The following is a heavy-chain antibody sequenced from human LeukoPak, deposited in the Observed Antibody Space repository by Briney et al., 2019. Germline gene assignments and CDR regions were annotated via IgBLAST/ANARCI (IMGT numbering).Heavy chain of an antibody. CDR2: IYTSGST. CDR1: GGSISSYY. D-gene: IGHD3-22*01. CDR3: ARDYDSSGYPGPGAFDI. J-gene: IGHJ3*02. V-gene: IGHV4-4*07. Sequence: SETLSLTCTVSGGSISSYYWSWIRQPAGKGLEWIGRIYTSGSTNYNPSPKSRVTMSVDTSKNQFSLKLSSVTAADTAVYYCARDYDSSGYPGPGAFDIWGQGTMVTVSS.